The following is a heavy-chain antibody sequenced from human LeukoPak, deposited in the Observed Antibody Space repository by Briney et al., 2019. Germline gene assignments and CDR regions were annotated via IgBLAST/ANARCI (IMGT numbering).Heavy chain of an antibody. CDR1: GFTFSSYA. Sequence: GGSLRLSCAASGFTFSSYAMSWVRQAPGKGLEWVSLITWDGGSTYYADSVKGRFTISRDNSKTSLYLQMNSLRAEDTALYYCAKDMGAFGELLRSWGQGTLVTVSS. V-gene: IGHV3-43D*03. D-gene: IGHD1-26*01. J-gene: IGHJ5*02. CDR3: AKDMGAFGELLRS. CDR2: ITWDGGST.